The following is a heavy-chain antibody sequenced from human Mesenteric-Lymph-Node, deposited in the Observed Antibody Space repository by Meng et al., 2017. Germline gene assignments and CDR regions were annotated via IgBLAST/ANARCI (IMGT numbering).Heavy chain of an antibody. CDR2: INHSGST. CDR3: ARGQYRFDP. D-gene: IGHD2-2*01. Sequence: AQLQLWRAGLLKPSGTLSLTCAVYGGSFNGYYWSWSRQPPGKGLEWIGEINHSGSTNYNPSLKSRVTISVDTSKNQFSLKLSSVTAADTAVYYCARGQYRFDPWGQGTLVTVSS. CDR1: GGSFNGYY. J-gene: IGHJ5*02. V-gene: IGHV4-34*01.